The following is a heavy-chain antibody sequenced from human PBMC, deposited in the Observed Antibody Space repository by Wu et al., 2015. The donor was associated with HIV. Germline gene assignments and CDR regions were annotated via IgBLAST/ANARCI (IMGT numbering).Heavy chain of an antibody. CDR1: GYTFKSYD. D-gene: IGHD1-26*01. V-gene: IGHV1-8*01. J-gene: IGHJ1*01. CDR3: TKDYGIVGSTLPEYFQH. CDR2: MNPNLDKT. Sequence: QVQLVQSGAEVKKPGASVKVSCEASGYTFKSYDIHWVRQATGQRLQWMGWMNPNLDKTDYAQKFQGRISMTRDTSVSTVYLELTRLKFDDTAIYYCTKDYGIVGSTLPEYFQHWGQGTLVTVSS.